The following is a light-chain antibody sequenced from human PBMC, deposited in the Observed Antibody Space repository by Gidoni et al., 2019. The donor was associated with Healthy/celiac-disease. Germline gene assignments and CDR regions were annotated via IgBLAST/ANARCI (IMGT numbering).Light chain of an antibody. CDR2: DVS. J-gene: IGLJ2*01. V-gene: IGLV2-14*03. CDR1: TSDVGGYNY. CDR3: SSYTSSSTQV. Sequence: PGQSITISCTGTTSDVGGYNYVSWYQQHPGKAPKLMIYDVSNRPSGVSNRFSGSKSGNTASLTISGLQAEDEADYYCSSYTSSSTQVFGGGTKLTVL.